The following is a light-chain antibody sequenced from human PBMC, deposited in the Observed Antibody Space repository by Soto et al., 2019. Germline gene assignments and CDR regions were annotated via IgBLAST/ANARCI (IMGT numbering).Light chain of an antibody. J-gene: IGKJ2*01. CDR2: APS. V-gene: IGKV1-39*01. CDR1: QTINTY. CDR3: QPNYSSPIYS. Sequence: DIQMTQSPSSLSASIGDTISITCRASQTINTYLNWYQQKPGKPPELPIYAPSSLQSGVPPTFAGSGSGTHFTLTINSLQAEDFPTYYCQPNYSSPIYSFGQGARLEIK.